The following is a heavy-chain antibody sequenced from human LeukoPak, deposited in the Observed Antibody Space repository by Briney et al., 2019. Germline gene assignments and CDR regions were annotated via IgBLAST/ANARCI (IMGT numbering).Heavy chain of an antibody. D-gene: IGHD3-10*01. J-gene: IGHJ4*02. Sequence: GGSLRLSCSASGFTFSRYAMHWVRQAPGKGLEYVSAISSNGGSTYYADSVKGRFTISRDNSKNTLYLQMSSLRAEDTAVYYCVKDGGNHGPGSSYYFDYWGQGTLVTVSS. V-gene: IGHV3-64D*06. CDR1: GFTFSRYA. CDR2: ISSNGGST. CDR3: VKDGGNHGPGSSYYFDY.